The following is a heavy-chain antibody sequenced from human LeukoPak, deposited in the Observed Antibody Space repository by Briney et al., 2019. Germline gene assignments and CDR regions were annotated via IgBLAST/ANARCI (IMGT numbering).Heavy chain of an antibody. D-gene: IGHD6-13*01. Sequence: SGPTLVNPTQTLTLTCTFSGLSLSTSGVGVGWIRQPPGKALEWLALIYWNDDKRYSPSLKSRLTITKDTSKNQVVLTMTNMDPVDTATYYCARFYDAFEVAAADHFDYWGQGTLVTVSS. CDR2: IYWNDDK. CDR3: ARFYDAFEVAAADHFDY. V-gene: IGHV2-5*01. J-gene: IGHJ4*02. CDR1: GLSLSTSGVG.